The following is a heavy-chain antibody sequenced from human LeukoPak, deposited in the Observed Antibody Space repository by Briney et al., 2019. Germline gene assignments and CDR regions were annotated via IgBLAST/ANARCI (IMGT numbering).Heavy chain of an antibody. CDR3: ARSKPATDIDAFDL. CDR2: MKQDGSQR. J-gene: IGHJ3*01. V-gene: IGHV3-7*05. CDR1: GFTFSTYW. D-gene: IGHD6-13*01. Sequence: GGSLRLSCAASGFTFSTYWMTRVRQAPGKGLEWVANMKQDGSQRYYVDSVKGRFTISRDNAKNSLYLQMNSLSAEDTAIYYCARSKPATDIDAFDLWGPGTMVTVSS.